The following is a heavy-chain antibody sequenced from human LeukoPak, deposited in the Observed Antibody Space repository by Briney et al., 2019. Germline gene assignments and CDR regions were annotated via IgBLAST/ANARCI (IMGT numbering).Heavy chain of an antibody. J-gene: IGHJ6*03. CDR2: IYYSGST. CDR3: AREGRYRYGYNEYHLYMDI. CDR1: GGSISSSSYY. D-gene: IGHD5-18*01. Sequence: LETLSLTCTVSGGSISSSSYYWGWIRQPPGKGLEWIGSIYYSGSTYYNPSLKSRVTISVDTSKNQFSLKLNSVTAAETAVYYCAREGRYRYGYNEYHLYMDIWGKGTTVTVSS. V-gene: IGHV4-39*07.